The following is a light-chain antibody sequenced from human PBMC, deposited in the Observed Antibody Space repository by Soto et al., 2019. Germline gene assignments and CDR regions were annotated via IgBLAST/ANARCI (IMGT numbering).Light chain of an antibody. Sequence: DIQMTQSPSTVSASVGDGVTITCRASQSISTWLAWYQQKPGKAPNLLIYDASTLESGGPSGFSGSGSGTGFTPTISRLQPDESGNYYCQQYNSYPYTFGQGTKLEIK. CDR1: QSISTW. CDR3: QQYNSYPYT. J-gene: IGKJ2*01. V-gene: IGKV1-5*01. CDR2: DAS.